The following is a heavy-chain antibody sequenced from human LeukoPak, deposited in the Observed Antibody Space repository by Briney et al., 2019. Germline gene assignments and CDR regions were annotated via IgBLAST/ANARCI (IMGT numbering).Heavy chain of an antibody. V-gene: IGHV3-30-3*01. CDR3: ARAISRLDYGDYGDFDY. Sequence: GRSLRLSCAASGFTFSSYAMHWVRQAPGKGLEWVAVISYDGSNKYYVDSVKGRFTISRDNSKNTLYLQMNSLRAEDTAVYYCARAISRLDYGDYGDFDYWGQGTLVTVSS. CDR1: GFTFSSYA. J-gene: IGHJ4*02. CDR2: ISYDGSNK. D-gene: IGHD4-17*01.